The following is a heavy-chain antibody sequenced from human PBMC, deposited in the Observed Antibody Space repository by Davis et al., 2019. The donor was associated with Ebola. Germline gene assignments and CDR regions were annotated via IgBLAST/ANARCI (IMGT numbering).Heavy chain of an antibody. V-gene: IGHV5-51*01. J-gene: IGHJ3*02. Sequence: GESLKISCKGSGYSFISYWIAWVRQMPGKGPEWMGIIYSGDSDTRYSPSFQGQVTISADKSISIAYLQWSRLKASDTAMYYCARPTSARDLDGLDIWGQGTMVTVSS. CDR1: GYSFISYW. CDR2: IYSGDSDT. CDR3: ARPTSARDLDGLDI.